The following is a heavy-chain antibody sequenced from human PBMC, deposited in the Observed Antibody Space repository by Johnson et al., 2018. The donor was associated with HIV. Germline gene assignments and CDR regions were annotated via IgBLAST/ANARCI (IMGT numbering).Heavy chain of an antibody. J-gene: IGHJ3*02. D-gene: IGHD5-24*01. CDR3: ARDLRWSYDAFDI. V-gene: IGHV3-74*01. CDR1: GFTFSGYW. Sequence: VQLVESGGGLVQPGGSLRLSCAASGFTFSGYWVYWVRQAPGKGLVWVSRINPDGSSTDYADSVKGRFTISRDNAKNSLYLQMNSLRAEDTAVYYCARDLRWSYDAFDIWGQGTMVTVSS. CDR2: INPDGSST.